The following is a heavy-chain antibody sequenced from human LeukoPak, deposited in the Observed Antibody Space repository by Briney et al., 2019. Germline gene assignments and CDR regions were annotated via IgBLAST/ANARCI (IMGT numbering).Heavy chain of an antibody. CDR1: GFTFSNYW. CDR2: IKQDGSEK. V-gene: IGHV3-7*01. CDR3: SRDRLGGLDL. J-gene: IGHJ4*02. Sequence: GGSLRLSCASSGFTFSNYWMSWVRQAPGKGLEWVANIKQDGSEKYYVDSVKGRFTISRDNAKNSAYLQMNSLRPDDTAVYYCSRDRLGGLDLWGQGTLVTVSS. D-gene: IGHD5-12*01.